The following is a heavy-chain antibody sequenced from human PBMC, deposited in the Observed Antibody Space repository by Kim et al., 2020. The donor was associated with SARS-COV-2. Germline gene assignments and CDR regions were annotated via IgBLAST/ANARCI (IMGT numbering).Heavy chain of an antibody. Sequence: SETLSLTCTVSGGSVSSGSYYWSWIRQPPGKGLEWIGYIYYSGSTNYNPSLKSRVTISVDTSKNQFSLKLSSVTAADTAVYYCAREGFWYDSIGYDAFDIWGQGTMVTVSS. V-gene: IGHV4-61*01. D-gene: IGHD3-22*01. CDR2: IYYSGST. J-gene: IGHJ3*02. CDR3: AREGFWYDSIGYDAFDI. CDR1: GGSVSSGSYY.